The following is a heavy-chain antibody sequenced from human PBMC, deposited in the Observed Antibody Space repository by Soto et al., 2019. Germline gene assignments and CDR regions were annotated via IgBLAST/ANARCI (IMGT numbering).Heavy chain of an antibody. CDR1: GFTFSSYS. D-gene: IGHD3-9*01. Sequence: PGGSLRLSCAASGFTFSSYSMNWVRQAPGKGLEWVSSISSSSSYIYYADSVKGRFTISRDNAKNSLYLQMNSLRAEDTAVYYCARAVGGIFFHYMDVWGKGTTVTVSS. V-gene: IGHV3-21*01. CDR3: ARAVGGIFFHYMDV. CDR2: ISSSSSYI. J-gene: IGHJ6*03.